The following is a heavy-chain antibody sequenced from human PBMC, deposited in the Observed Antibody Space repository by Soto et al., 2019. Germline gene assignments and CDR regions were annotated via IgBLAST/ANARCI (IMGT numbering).Heavy chain of an antibody. CDR1: GYTFTNYG. J-gene: IGHJ4*02. Sequence: QVQLVQSGSEVKKPGASVKVSCKASGYTFTNYGIGCVRQAPGQGLEWMGWINTYNGDTNYAQKFQGRVTTTTDTSTSTAYMELGSLTSDDTAVYYCADGRRGGRGEYYDYWGQGTLVTVSS. CDR2: INTYNGDT. V-gene: IGHV1-18*01. D-gene: IGHD2-15*01. CDR3: ADGRRGGRGEYYDY.